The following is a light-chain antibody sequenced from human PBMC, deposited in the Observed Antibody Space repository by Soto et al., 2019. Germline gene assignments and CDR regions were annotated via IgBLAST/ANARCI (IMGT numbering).Light chain of an antibody. CDR3: QQYSRYSWT. CDR2: RAS. Sequence: DIQMTQSPSTLSTSVGDRVTISCRASQSISSWLAWYQQKPGEAPNLLIYRASSLQSGVPSRFSGSGSGTEFTLTIIILQPDDFATYYCQQYSRYSWTFGQVIKVVFK. J-gene: IGKJ1*01. CDR1: QSISSW. V-gene: IGKV1-5*03.